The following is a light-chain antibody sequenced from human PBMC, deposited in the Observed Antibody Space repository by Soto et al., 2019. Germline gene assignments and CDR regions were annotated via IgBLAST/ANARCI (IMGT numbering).Light chain of an antibody. V-gene: IGKV3-20*01. CDR1: QSVSSSY. CDR3: QQYGSSPT. J-gene: IGKJ5*01. CDR2: GAS. Sequence: ESVLTHSPGTLSLSPWERATLSSRASQSVSSSYLAWYQQKPGQAPRLLIYGASSRATGIPDRFSGSGSGTDFTLTISRLEPEDFAVYYCQQYGSSPTFGQGTRLEIK.